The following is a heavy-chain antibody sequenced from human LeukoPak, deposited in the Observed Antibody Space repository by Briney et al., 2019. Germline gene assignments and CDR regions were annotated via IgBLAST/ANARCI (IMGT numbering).Heavy chain of an antibody. V-gene: IGHV1-18*01. D-gene: IGHD3-3*01. Sequence: ASVKVSCKASGYTFTSYGISWVRQAPGQGLEWMGWIIAYNGNTNYAQKPQGRPTMTTDTSTSTAYMDLGSLRSDDTDVYYCARGPVIFGVVINAVFNWFDPWGQGTLVTVSS. J-gene: IGHJ5*02. CDR1: GYTFTSYG. CDR2: IIAYNGNT. CDR3: ARGPVIFGVVINAVFNWFDP.